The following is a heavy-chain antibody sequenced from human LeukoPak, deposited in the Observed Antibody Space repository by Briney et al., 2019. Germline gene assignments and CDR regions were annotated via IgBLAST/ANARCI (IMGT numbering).Heavy chain of an antibody. CDR1: GFTFSDYT. J-gene: IGHJ6*03. V-gene: IGHV3-64*02. D-gene: IGHD1-26*01. CDR3: ARVKMGATVSDYYYYYMDV. CDR2: ISSNGAYT. Sequence: GGSLRLSCAASGFTFSDYTIHWVRQAPGKRLQSVSAISSNGAYTHYADSVKGGFTISRDNSGNAVFLQMGGLRIEDMAVYYCARVKMGATVSDYYYYYMDVWGTGTTVTISS.